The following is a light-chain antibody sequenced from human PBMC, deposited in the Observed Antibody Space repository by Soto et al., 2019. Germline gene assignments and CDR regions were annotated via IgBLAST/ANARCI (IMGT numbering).Light chain of an antibody. Sequence: IVLTQSPGTLSLSPGERATLSCRASQSVSSSYLAWYQQKPGQAPRLLIYGASSRATGIPDRFSGSGSGTDFTLTISRLEPEDFAVYYCQQYGSSPRITFGQGTRLAIK. CDR2: GAS. CDR1: QSVSSSY. V-gene: IGKV3-20*01. J-gene: IGKJ5*01. CDR3: QQYGSSPRIT.